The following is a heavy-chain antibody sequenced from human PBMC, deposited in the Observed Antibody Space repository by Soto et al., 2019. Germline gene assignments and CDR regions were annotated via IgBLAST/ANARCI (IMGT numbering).Heavy chain of an antibody. CDR2: IRSKAYGGTT. V-gene: IGHV3-49*04. CDR3: TRGYCSSTSCYTPGAFDI. J-gene: IGHJ3*02. D-gene: IGHD2-2*02. CDR1: GFTFGDYA. Sequence: VQLVESGGGLVQPGRSLRLSCTASGFTFGDYAMSWVRQAPGKGLEWVGFIRSKAYGGTTEYAASVKGRFTISRDDSKSIAYLQMSSLKTEDTAVYYCTRGYCSSTSCYTPGAFDIWGQGTMVTVSS.